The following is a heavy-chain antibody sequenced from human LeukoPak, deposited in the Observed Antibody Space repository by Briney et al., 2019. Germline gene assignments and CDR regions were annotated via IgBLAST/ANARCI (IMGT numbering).Heavy chain of an antibody. V-gene: IGHV3-7*01. Sequence: GGSLRLSCAASGFTFSNYWMTWFRLAPGKGLDRVASIEQDGSDIHYVDSVKGRFTISRDNAKNSVYLQMNSLRVEDTAVYYCARVTPWGYFDYWGQGTLVTVSS. CDR3: ARVTPWGYFDY. CDR1: GFTFSNYW. D-gene: IGHD1-26*01. CDR2: IEQDGSDI. J-gene: IGHJ4*02.